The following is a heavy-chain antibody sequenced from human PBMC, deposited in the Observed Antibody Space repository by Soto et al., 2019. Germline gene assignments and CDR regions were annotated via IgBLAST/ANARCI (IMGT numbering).Heavy chain of an antibody. CDR1: GGTFSSYA. CDR3: AREGYYDSSGYSNLRY. D-gene: IGHD3-22*01. V-gene: IGHV1-69*13. J-gene: IGHJ4*02. CDR2: IIPIFGTA. Sequence: GASVKVSCKASGGTFSSYAISWVRQAPGQGLEWMGGIIPIFGTANYAQKFQGRVTITADESTSTAYMELSSLRSEDTAVYYCAREGYYDSSGYSNLRYWGQGTLVTVSS.